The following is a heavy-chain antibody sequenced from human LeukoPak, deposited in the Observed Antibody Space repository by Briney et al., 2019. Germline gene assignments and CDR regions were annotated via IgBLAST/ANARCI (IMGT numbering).Heavy chain of an antibody. V-gene: IGHV4-34*01. CDR1: GGSFSGYY. Sequence: PSETLSLTCAVYGGSFSGYYWSWIRQPPGKGLEWIGEINHSGSTNYNPSLKSRVTISVDTSKNQFSLKLSSVTAADTAVYYCASHGNCSGGSCYVDYFDYWGQGTLVTVSS. J-gene: IGHJ4*02. D-gene: IGHD2-15*01. CDR3: ASHGNCSGGSCYVDYFDY. CDR2: INHSGST.